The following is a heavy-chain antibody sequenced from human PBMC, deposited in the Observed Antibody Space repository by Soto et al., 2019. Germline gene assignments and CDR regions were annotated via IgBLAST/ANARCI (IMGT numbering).Heavy chain of an antibody. J-gene: IGHJ6*03. Sequence: PGESLKISCKGSGYSFTSYWIGWVRQMPGKGLEWMGIIYPGDSDTRYSPSFQGQVTISADKSISTAYLQWSSLKASDTAMYYCARHLSHPYGKGNYYYYYMDVWGKGTTVTVSS. CDR3: ARHLSHPYGKGNYYYYYMDV. D-gene: IGHD1-26*01. V-gene: IGHV5-51*01. CDR2: IYPGDSDT. CDR1: GYSFTSYW.